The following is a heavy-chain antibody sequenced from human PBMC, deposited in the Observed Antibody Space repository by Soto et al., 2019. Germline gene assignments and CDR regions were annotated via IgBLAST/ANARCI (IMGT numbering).Heavy chain of an antibody. V-gene: IGHV4-59*08. CDR2: IDYSGST. D-gene: IGHD6-19*01. CDR1: GGSITSYY. J-gene: IGHJ4*02. CDR3: ARRAYTSGFYFFDY. Sequence: SETLSLTCNVSGGSITSYYWSWIRQPPGKGLEWIGYIDYSGSTNYNPSLKSRVTISIDTSKNHFSLKLSSVTAADTAIYYCARRAYTSGFYFFDYWGQGTLVTVSS.